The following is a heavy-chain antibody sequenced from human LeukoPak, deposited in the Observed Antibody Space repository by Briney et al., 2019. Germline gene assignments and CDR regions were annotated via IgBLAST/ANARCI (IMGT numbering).Heavy chain of an antibody. CDR2: INHSGST. D-gene: IGHD3-10*01. CDR3: ARVGYYYGSGSYYFDY. Sequence: SETLSLTCAVYGESFSGYYWSWIRQPPGKGLEWIGEINHSGSTNYNPSLKSRVTISVDTSKNQFSLKLSSVTAADTAVYYCARVGYYYGSGSYYFDYWGQGTLVTVSS. J-gene: IGHJ4*02. V-gene: IGHV4-34*01. CDR1: GESFSGYY.